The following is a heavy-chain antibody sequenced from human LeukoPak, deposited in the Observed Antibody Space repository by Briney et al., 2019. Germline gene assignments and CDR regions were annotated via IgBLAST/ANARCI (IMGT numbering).Heavy chain of an antibody. J-gene: IGHJ6*02. CDR1: GYPFSNHG. D-gene: IGHD1-20*01. Sequence: ASVKVSCKASGYPFSNHGITWVRQAPGQGLEWMGWISCYNGDTHYAQKFQGRVTMTTDKPTSTAYMELKSLRSDDTAVYYCARDHITGFYYYGMDVWGQGTTVTVSS. V-gene: IGHV1-18*01. CDR2: ISCYNGDT. CDR3: ARDHITGFYYYGMDV.